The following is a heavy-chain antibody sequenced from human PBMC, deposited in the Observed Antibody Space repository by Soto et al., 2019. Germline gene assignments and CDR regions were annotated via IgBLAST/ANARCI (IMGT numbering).Heavy chain of an antibody. CDR2: IIPIFGTA. CDR3: ARATARYGSPDAFDI. D-gene: IGHD3-10*01. CDR1: GGTFSSYA. Sequence: VKVSCKASGGTFSSYAISWVRQAPGQGLEWMGGIIPIFGTANYAQKFQGRVTITADESTSTAYMELSSLRSEDTAVYYCARATARYGSPDAFDIWGQGTMVTVSS. V-gene: IGHV1-69*13. J-gene: IGHJ3*02.